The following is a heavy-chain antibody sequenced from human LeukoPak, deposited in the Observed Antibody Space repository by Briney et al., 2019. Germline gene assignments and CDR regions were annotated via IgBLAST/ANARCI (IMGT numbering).Heavy chain of an antibody. V-gene: IGHV4-4*02. CDR3: ASGGVVTPLRLVVRGPSGLILDP. J-gene: IGHJ5*02. CDR1: GGSISSSNW. CDR2: IYHSGST. D-gene: IGHD3-10*01. Sequence: SETLSLTCAVSGGSISSSNWWSWVRQPPGKGLEWIGEIYHSGSTNYNPSLKSRVTISVDKSKNQFSLKLSSVTAADTAVYYCASGGVVTPLRLVVRGPSGLILDPWGQGTLVTVSS.